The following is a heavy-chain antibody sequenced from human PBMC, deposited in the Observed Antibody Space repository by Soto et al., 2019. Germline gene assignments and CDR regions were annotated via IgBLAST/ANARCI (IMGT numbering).Heavy chain of an antibody. V-gene: IGHV3-30*18. D-gene: IGHD6-19*01. CDR2: ISYDGSNK. J-gene: IGHJ6*02. Sequence: GGSLRLSCAASGFTFSSYDMHWVRQAPGKGLEWVAVISYDGSNKYYADSVKGRFTISRDNSKNTLYVHMNSLRAEDTAVYYCAKHKRSSGWSQGYYYSMGVWGQGTTVTVSS. CDR3: AKHKRSSGWSQGYYYSMGV. CDR1: GFTFSSYD.